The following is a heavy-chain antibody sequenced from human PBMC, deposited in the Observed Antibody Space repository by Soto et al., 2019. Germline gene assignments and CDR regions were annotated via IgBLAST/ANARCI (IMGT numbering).Heavy chain of an antibody. CDR2: TYLRSKWYN. Sequence: QIQLQQSGPGLVKPSQTLSLTCVISGDSVSTNSATWNWIRQSPSRGLEWLGRTYLRSKWYNEYAVSVKRAIAFQPTPSQILFSLQLSSVTPEDTAVYFCARAAVAFDAFDLWGQGTVVIVSS. CDR1: GDSVSTNSAT. CDR3: ARAAVAFDAFDL. D-gene: IGHD2-15*01. V-gene: IGHV6-1*01. J-gene: IGHJ3*01.